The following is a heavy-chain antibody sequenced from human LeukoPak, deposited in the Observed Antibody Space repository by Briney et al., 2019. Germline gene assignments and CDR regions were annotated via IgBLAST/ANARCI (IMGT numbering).Heavy chain of an antibody. CDR2: INHSGST. V-gene: IGHV4-34*01. Sequence: SETLSLTCAVYGGSFSGYYWSWIRQPPGKGLEWIGEINHSGSTNYNPSLKSRVTISVDTSKNQFSLKLSSVAAADTAVYYCARGIYYYDSSGYGFDYWGQGTLVTVSS. J-gene: IGHJ4*02. CDR1: GGSFSGYY. CDR3: ARGIYYYDSSGYGFDY. D-gene: IGHD3-22*01.